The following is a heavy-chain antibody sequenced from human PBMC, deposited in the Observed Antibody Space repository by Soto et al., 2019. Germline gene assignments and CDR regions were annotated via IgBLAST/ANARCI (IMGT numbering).Heavy chain of an antibody. CDR2: ISAYNGNT. V-gene: IGHV1-18*01. J-gene: IGHJ4*02. CDR1: GYACTSHG. Sequence: SLTVSYTASGYACTSHGISWERQEPGQGLEGMGWISAYNGNTNYAQKLQGRVTMTPDTSTSTAYMELRSLRADDTAVYYFATCSWGIAAAGYDYWGQGTLVTV. D-gene: IGHD6-13*01. CDR3: ATCSWGIAAAGYDY.